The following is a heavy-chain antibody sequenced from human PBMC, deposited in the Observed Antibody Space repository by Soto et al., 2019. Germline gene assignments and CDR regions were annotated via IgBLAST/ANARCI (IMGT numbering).Heavy chain of an antibody. J-gene: IGHJ2*01. D-gene: IGHD3-10*01. CDR3: ARDVTVGYGPGRHTPGYFDL. CDR1: GFTFSSYS. CDR2: ISSSSSTI. Sequence: EVQLVESGGGLVQPGGSLRLSCAASGFTFSSYSMNWVRQAPGKGLEWVSYISSSSSTIYYADSVKGRFTISRDNAKNALYLDISSLSAEDTAVYYCARDVTVGYGPGRHTPGYFDLWCRGTLVTVSS. V-gene: IGHV3-48*01.